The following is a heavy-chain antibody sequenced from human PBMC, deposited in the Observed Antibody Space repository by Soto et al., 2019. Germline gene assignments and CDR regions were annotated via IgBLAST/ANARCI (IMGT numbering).Heavy chain of an antibody. Sequence: EVQLVESGGGLVQPGGSLRLSCAASGFTFSTYWMHWVRHAPGKGLVWVSRINSDGSSSYYADSVKGRFTISRDNAKNTLYLQMNSLRAEDTAVYYCNNWFDPWGQGTLVTVSS. CDR1: GFTFSTYW. V-gene: IGHV3-74*01. J-gene: IGHJ5*02. CDR2: INSDGSSS. CDR3: NNWFDP.